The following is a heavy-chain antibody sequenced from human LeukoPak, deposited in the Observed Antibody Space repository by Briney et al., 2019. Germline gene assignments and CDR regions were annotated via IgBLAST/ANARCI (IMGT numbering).Heavy chain of an antibody. CDR1: GFTFGDYA. CDR3: TRAFEPNTGWYIHFY. D-gene: IGHD6-19*01. V-gene: IGHV3-49*04. Sequence: GGSLRLSCTTSGFTFGDYALSWVRQAPGKGLEWVGVIRSKAYGGTTDFAPSVKDRFSILRDDSKSIAYLQMNSLRTEDTAMYHCTRAFEPNTGWYIHFYWGQGTLVTVSS. CDR2: IRSKAYGGTT. J-gene: IGHJ4*02.